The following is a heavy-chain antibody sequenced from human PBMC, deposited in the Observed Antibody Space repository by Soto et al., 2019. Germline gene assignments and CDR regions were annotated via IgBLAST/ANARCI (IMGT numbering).Heavy chain of an antibody. Sequence: VQLLESGGGLVQPGGSLRLSCAASGFTFNVYALSWVRQTPGKGLEWVSVISGGGDATYYADSVKGRFIISRDNSKNTLYLQMNSLRADDTAVYYCAKHGSMAATTPIDFWGQGTLVTVSS. CDR1: GFTFNVYA. V-gene: IGHV3-23*01. J-gene: IGHJ4*02. D-gene: IGHD2-15*01. CDR2: ISGGGDAT. CDR3: AKHGSMAATTPIDF.